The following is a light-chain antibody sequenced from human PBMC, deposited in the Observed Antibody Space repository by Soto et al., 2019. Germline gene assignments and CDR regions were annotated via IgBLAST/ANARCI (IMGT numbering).Light chain of an antibody. CDR1: SGHSSYA. CDR2: VNSDGSH. J-gene: IGLJ7*01. Sequence: QLVLTQSPSASASLGASVKFTCTLSSGHSSYAIAWHQQQPDKGPRYLMKVNSDGSHSRGDGIPDRFSGSSSGAERYLTISSLQSEDETDYYCQTWTTGIQVFGGGTQLTVL. V-gene: IGLV4-69*01. CDR3: QTWTTGIQV.